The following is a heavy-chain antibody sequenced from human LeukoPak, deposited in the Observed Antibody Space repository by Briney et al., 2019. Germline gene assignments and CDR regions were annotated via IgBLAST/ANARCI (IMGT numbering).Heavy chain of an antibody. D-gene: IGHD3-3*01. V-gene: IGHV4-34*01. CDR2: INHSGST. CDR3: ARDGFWSGYNSYMDV. J-gene: IGHJ6*03. CDR1: GGSFSGHY. Sequence: SETLSLTCAVYGGSFSGHYWSWIRQPPGKGLEWIGEINHSGSTNYNPSLKSRVTISVDTSKNQFSLELSSVTAADTAVYYCARDGFWSGYNSYMDVWGKGTTVTVSS.